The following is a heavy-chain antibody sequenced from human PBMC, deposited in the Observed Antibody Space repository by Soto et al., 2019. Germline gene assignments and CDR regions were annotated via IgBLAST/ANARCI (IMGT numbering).Heavy chain of an antibody. CDR2: ISSSSSYI. Sequence: GGSLRLSCAASGFTFSSYSMNWVRQAPGKGLEWVSSISSSSSYIYYADSVKGRFTISRDNAKNSLYLQMNSLRAEDTAVYSCRRARERLLNFPAYDRSGYYVNWGQGTLVTVSS. D-gene: IGHD3-22*01. V-gene: IGHV3-21*01. CDR3: RRARERLLNFPAYDRSGYYVN. CDR1: GFTFSSYS. J-gene: IGHJ4*02.